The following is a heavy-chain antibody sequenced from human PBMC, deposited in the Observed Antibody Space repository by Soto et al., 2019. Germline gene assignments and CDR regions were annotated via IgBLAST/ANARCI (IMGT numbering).Heavy chain of an antibody. Sequence: QLQLQESGSGLVKPSQTLSLTCAVSGGSISSGGSSWTWIRQPPGKGLEWIGYIYHSGSTYYNPSLKRPVTISVDRSKNQFPLKLTSVPAADRADYFCPRGAVANCDSWGQGTLVTVSS. V-gene: IGHV4-30-2*01. D-gene: IGHD5-12*01. CDR3: PRGAVANCDS. CDR2: IYHSGST. J-gene: IGHJ4*02. CDR1: GGSISSGGSS.